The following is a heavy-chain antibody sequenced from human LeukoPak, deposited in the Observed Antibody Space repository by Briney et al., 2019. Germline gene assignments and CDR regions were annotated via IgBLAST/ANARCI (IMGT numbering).Heavy chain of an antibody. CDR1: GYSFTSYY. CDR3: ASSNGYSSGWYLPITDY. Sequence: ASVKVSCKASGYSFTSYYMHWVRQAPGQGLEWMGLINPSGSSTSYAQKFQGRLSLTRDMSTSTDYMELSSLRSEDTAVYYCASSNGYSSGWYLPITDYWGQGTLVTVSS. V-gene: IGHV1-46*01. J-gene: IGHJ4*02. CDR2: INPSGSST. D-gene: IGHD6-19*01.